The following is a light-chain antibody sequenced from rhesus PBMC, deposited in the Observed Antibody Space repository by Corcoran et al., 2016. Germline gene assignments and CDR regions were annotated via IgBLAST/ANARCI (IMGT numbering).Light chain of an antibody. CDR3: LQGYRSPYS. CDR1: QSLSNY. J-gene: IGKJ2*01. CDR2: RAT. Sequence: DIQMTQSPSSLSASVGDRVTITCQASQSLSNYLNWYQQKPGKIPKLLIYRATSLQSGIPSRFSGSGSGTAFTLPISSLRPKGFAPYSCLQGYRSPYSFVQGPKVEIK. V-gene: IGKV1-32*03.